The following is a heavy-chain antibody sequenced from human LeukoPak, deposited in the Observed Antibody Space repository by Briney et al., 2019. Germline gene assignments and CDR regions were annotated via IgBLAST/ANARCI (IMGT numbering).Heavy chain of an antibody. V-gene: IGHV3-23*01. D-gene: IGHD6-19*01. CDR1: GFNLRSYA. J-gene: IGHJ4*02. Sequence: GGSLRLSCVASGFNLRSYAMSWVRQAPGKGLEWVSSLSGSGGSTYYADSVKGRFTISRDNSKNTLHLQMNSLRAEDTAVYYCAKGYSSAWNFFDYWGQGTLVAVSS. CDR2: LSGSGGST. CDR3: AKGYSSAWNFFDY.